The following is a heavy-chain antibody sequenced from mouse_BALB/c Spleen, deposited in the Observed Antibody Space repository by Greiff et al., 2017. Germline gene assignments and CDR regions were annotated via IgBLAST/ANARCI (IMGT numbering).Heavy chain of an antibody. CDR2: IWAGGST. V-gene: IGHV2-9*02. CDR1: GFSLTSYG. J-gene: IGHJ4*01. CDR3: ARDKGTTVYAMDY. D-gene: IGHD1-1*01. Sequence: VQLQESGPGLVAPSQSLSITCTVSGFSLTSYGVHWVRQPPGKGLEWLGVIWAGGSTNYNSALMSRLSISKDNSKSQVFLKMNSLQTDDTAMYYCARDKGTTVYAMDYWGQGTSVTVSS.